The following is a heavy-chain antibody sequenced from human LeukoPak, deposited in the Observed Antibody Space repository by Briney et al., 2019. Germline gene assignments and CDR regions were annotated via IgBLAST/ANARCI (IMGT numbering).Heavy chain of an antibody. Sequence: SETLSLTCTVSGGSISRYYWSWIRQPPGKGLEWIGYIYTSGSTNYNPSLKSRVTISVDTSKIQFSLKLSSVTAADTAVYYCARGDYYMDVWGKGTTVTVSS. CDR3: ARGDYYMDV. CDR2: IYTSGST. J-gene: IGHJ6*03. CDR1: GGSISRYY. V-gene: IGHV4-4*09. D-gene: IGHD3-16*01.